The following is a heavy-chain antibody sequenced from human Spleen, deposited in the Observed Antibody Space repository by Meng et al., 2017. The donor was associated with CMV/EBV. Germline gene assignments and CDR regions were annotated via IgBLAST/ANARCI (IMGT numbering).Heavy chain of an antibody. V-gene: IGHV3-30*02. CDR2: IRYDGSDE. D-gene: IGHD4-23*01. J-gene: IGHJ3*02. CDR1: GFTASSNH. CDR3: ARVIATAVNYDAFDI. Sequence: GGSLRLSCEASGFTASSNHMSWVRQAPGKGLEWVAFIRYDGSDEYYADSVKGRFTISRDNSKNTVYLQMNSLRAEDTALYYCARVIATAVNYDAFDIWGQGTMVTVSS.